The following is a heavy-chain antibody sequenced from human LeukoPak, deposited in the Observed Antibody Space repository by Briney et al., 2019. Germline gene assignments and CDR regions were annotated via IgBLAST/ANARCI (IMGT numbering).Heavy chain of an antibody. CDR2: IIPIFGTA. CDR3: ARGDILTGYRYYFDY. CDR1: GGTFSSYA. V-gene: IGHV1-69*06. J-gene: IGHJ4*01. Sequence: SVKVSCKASGGTFSSYAISWVRLAPGQGLEWMGGIIPIFGTANYAQKFQGRVTITADKSTSTAYMELSSLRSEDTAVYYCARGDILTGYRYYFDYWGHGTLVTVSS. D-gene: IGHD3-9*01.